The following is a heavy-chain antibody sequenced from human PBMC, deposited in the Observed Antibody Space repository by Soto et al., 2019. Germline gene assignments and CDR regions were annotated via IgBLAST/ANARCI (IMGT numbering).Heavy chain of an antibody. CDR2: IYYSGST. Sequence: QVQLQESGPGLVKPSQTLSLTCTVSGGSISSGGYYWSWIRQHPGKGLEWIGYIYYSGSTYYNPSLKSRVTISVDTSKNQFSLKLSSGTAADTAVYYCARVGFWSGYYITPGAFDIWGQGTMVTVSS. CDR3: ARVGFWSGYYITPGAFDI. V-gene: IGHV4-31*03. J-gene: IGHJ3*02. D-gene: IGHD3-3*01. CDR1: GGSISSGGYY.